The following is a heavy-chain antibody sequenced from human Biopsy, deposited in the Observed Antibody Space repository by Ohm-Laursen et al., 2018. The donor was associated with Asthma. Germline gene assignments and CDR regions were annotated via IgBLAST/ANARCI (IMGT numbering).Heavy chain of an antibody. D-gene: IGHD3-9*01. CDR1: GYNFISFA. Sequence: EASVKVSCKASGYNFISFAIRWVRQAPGQGLEWMGWVNTGNGDTKYSQKFQGRVTITRDTSASTAYMELRSLRSEDTATYYCARTCYDFLTGQVKDVFGVWGQGTMVTVSS. J-gene: IGHJ3*01. V-gene: IGHV1-3*04. CDR3: ARTCYDFLTGQVKDVFGV. CDR2: VNTGNGDT.